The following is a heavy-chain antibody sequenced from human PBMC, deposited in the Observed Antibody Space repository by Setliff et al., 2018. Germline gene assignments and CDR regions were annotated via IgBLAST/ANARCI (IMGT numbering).Heavy chain of an antibody. CDR2: IYPGDSDT. Sequence: GESLKISCKGSGYSFTDYWIGWVRQMPGKGLEWMGIIYPGDSDTRYSPSFQGQVTISADKSISTAYLQWSSLKASDTAMYYCARQAVAGSDAFDIWGQGTMVTVSS. CDR1: GYSFTDYW. D-gene: IGHD6-19*01. CDR3: ARQAVAGSDAFDI. J-gene: IGHJ3*02. V-gene: IGHV5-51*01.